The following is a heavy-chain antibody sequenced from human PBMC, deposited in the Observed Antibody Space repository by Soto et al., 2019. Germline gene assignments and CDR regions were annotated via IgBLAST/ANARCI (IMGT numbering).Heavy chain of an antibody. CDR2: ISAYNGNT. J-gene: IGHJ6*02. V-gene: IGHV1-18*01. CDR1: GYTFTSYG. CDR3: ARDNVGGYCSGGSCLTDSTGYYYGMDV. Sequence: GASVRVSCKASGYTFTSYGISWVRQAPGQGLEWMGWISAYNGNTNYAQKLQGRVTMTTDTSTSTAYMELRSLRSDDTAVYYCARDNVGGYCSGGSCLTDSTGYYYGMDVWGQGTTVTVSS. D-gene: IGHD2-15*01.